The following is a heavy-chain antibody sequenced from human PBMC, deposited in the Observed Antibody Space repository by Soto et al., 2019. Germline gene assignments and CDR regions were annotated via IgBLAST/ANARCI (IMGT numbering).Heavy chain of an antibody. CDR1: GFTFGDYA. CDR2: IRSKAYGGTT. V-gene: IGHV3-49*03. Sequence: PGGSLRLSCTASGFTFGDYAMSWFRQAPGKGLEWVGFIRSKAYGGTTEHAASVKGRFTISRDDSKSIAYLQMNSLKTEDTAVYYCTGFVIVPAAILHYYGMDVWGQGTTVTVSS. CDR3: TGFVIVPAAILHYYGMDV. J-gene: IGHJ6*02. D-gene: IGHD2-2*02.